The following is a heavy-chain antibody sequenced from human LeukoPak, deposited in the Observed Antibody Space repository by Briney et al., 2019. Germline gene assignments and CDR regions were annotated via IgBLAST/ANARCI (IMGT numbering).Heavy chain of an antibody. J-gene: IGHJ4*02. CDR2: INAGNGNT. Sequence: ASVKVSCKASGYTFTSYAMHWVRQAPGQRLEWMGWINAGNGNTKYSQKFQGRVTITRDTSASTAYMELSSLRSEDTAVYYCARDARLNDYGDYWGQGTLVTVSS. V-gene: IGHV1-3*01. CDR3: ARDARLNDYGDY. CDR1: GYTFTSYA.